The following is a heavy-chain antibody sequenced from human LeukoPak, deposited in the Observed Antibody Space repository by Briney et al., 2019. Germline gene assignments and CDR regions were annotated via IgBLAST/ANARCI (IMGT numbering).Heavy chain of an antibody. Sequence: SETLSLTCTVSGGSISSYYWSWIRQPPGKGLEWIGYIYTSGSTNYNPSLKSRVTMSVDTSKNQFSLKLSSVTAADTAVYYCARGGASSKWFASWGQGTLVTVSS. V-gene: IGHV4-4*08. CDR3: ARGGASSKWFAS. CDR2: IYTSGST. D-gene: IGHD2-15*01. J-gene: IGHJ5*01. CDR1: GGSISSYY.